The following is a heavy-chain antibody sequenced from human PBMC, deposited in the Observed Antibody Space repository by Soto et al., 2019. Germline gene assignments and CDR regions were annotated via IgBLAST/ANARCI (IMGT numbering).Heavy chain of an antibody. V-gene: IGHV3-30*14. D-gene: IGHD6-13*01. CDR1: GFTFSSYA. CDR2: ISYDGSNK. J-gene: IGHJ4*02. CDR3: AKDISLAAAGTLDY. Sequence: GGSLRLSCAASGFTFSSYAMHWVRQAPGKGLEWVAVISYDGSNKYYADSVKGRFTISRDNSKNTLYLQMNSLRAEDTALYYCAKDISLAAAGTLDYWGQGTLVTVSS.